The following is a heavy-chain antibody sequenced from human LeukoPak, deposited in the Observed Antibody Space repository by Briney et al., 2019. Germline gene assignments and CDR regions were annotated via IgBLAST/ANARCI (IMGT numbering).Heavy chain of an antibody. CDR1: GYTFTSYG. D-gene: IGHD3-22*01. Sequence: ASVKVSCKASGYTFTSYGISWVRQAPGQGLEWMGWISAYNGNTNYAQKLQGRVTMTTDTSTSTAYMELRSLRSDDTAVYYCAREGLDTYYCDSSGPFDYWGQGTLVTVSS. CDR2: ISAYNGNT. J-gene: IGHJ4*02. CDR3: AREGLDTYYCDSSGPFDY. V-gene: IGHV1-18*01.